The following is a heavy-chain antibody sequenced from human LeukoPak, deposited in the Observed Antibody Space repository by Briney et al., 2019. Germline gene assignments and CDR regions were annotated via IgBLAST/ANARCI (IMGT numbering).Heavy chain of an antibody. V-gene: IGHV1-69*13. D-gene: IGHD5-24*01. Sequence: SVKVSCKASGGTFSSYAISWVRQAPGQGLEWMGGIIPIFGTANYAQKFQGRGTITADESTSTAYMALSSLRSEDTAVYYCASNGRWLQFALDSFPPRYYFDYWGQGTLVTVSS. CDR3: ASNGRWLQFALDSFPPRYYFDY. J-gene: IGHJ4*02. CDR2: IIPIFGTA. CDR1: GGTFSSYA.